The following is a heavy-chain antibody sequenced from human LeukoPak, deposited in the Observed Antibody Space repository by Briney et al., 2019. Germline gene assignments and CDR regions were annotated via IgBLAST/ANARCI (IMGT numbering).Heavy chain of an antibody. CDR2: SYHSGST. J-gene: IGHJ3*02. V-gene: IGHV4-4*02. CDR1: GGPITSSKW. D-gene: IGHD2/OR15-2a*01. Sequence: SETLSLTCAVSGGPITSSKWWTWVRQPPGKGLELIGESYHSGSTNYNPSLKSRDTIPVDKSKKQFSLKLSSVTAADTAVYYCARLSPDGFDIWGQGTMVTVFS. CDR3: ARLSPDGFDI.